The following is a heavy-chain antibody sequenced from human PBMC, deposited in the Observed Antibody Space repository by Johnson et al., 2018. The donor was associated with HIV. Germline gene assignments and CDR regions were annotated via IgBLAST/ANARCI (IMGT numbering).Heavy chain of an antibody. D-gene: IGHD3-22*01. J-gene: IGHJ3*02. CDR3: AKDRALTYYYDSSGSDAFDI. CDR1: GFTFSSYG. Sequence: QVQLVESGGGLVQPGRSLRLSCAASGFTFSSYGMHWVRQAPGKGLEWVAVISYDGSKKYYADSVKGRITISRDNSKNTLYLQMNSLRAEDTAVYYCAKDRALTYYYDSSGSDAFDIWGQGTMVTVSS. V-gene: IGHV3-30*18. CDR2: ISYDGSKK.